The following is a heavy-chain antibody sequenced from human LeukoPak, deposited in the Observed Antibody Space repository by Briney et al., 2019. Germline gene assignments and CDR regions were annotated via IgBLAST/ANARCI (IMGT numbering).Heavy chain of an antibody. J-gene: IGHJ4*02. V-gene: IGHV4-59*12. Sequence: SETLSLTCTVSGGSISSYYWSWIRQPPGKGLEWIGYIYYSGSTNYNPSLKSRVTISVDTSKNQFSLKLSSVTAADTAVYYCARTSFYSSSLDYWGQGTLVTVSS. CDR3: ARTSFYSSSLDY. CDR1: GGSISSYY. CDR2: IYYSGST. D-gene: IGHD6-13*01.